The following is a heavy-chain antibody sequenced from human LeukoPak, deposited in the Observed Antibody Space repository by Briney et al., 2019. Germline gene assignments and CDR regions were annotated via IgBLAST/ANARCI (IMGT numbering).Heavy chain of an antibody. Sequence: SETLSLTCTVSGVSVTSHYWGWIRQPPGKGLEWVGNVYYNGDTSYHPSLRSRVTMSVDTTKNQFSLNLASVTAADTAVYYCAAKPVVPASQGHYFDRWGQGTLVTVSS. D-gene: IGHD2-2*01. CDR1: GVSVTSHY. J-gene: IGHJ5*02. V-gene: IGHV4-59*02. CDR3: AAKPVVPASQGHYFDR. CDR2: VYYNGDT.